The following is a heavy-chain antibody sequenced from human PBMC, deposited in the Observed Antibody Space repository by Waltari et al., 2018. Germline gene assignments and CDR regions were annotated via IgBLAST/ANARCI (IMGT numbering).Heavy chain of an antibody. CDR1: GGSISSSSYY. CDR2: IYYSGGT. J-gene: IGHJ5*02. D-gene: IGHD3-9*01. Sequence: QLQLQESGPGLVKPSETLSLTCTVSGGSISSSSYYWGWIRQPPGKGLEWIGSIYYSGGTYYNPSLKSRVTISVDTSKNQFSLKLSSVTAADTAVYYCAPRYHSYDILTGYSNWFDPWGQGTLVTVSS. CDR3: APRYHSYDILTGYSNWFDP. V-gene: IGHV4-39*01.